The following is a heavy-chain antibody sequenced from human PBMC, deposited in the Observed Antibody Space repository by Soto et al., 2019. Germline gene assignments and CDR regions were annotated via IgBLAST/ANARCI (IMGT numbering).Heavy chain of an antibody. Sequence: QVQLVQSGAEVKKPGASVKVSCKASGYTFTSYGISWVRQAPGQGLEWMGWISAYNGNTNYAQKLQGRVTMTTDTTTSTAYMEVGSLRSYDTAVYYRARSPPHYGDYGPFYFWGQGTLVTVSS. V-gene: IGHV1-18*01. D-gene: IGHD4-17*01. CDR1: GYTFTSYG. CDR2: ISAYNGNT. CDR3: ARSPPHYGDYGPFYF. J-gene: IGHJ4*02.